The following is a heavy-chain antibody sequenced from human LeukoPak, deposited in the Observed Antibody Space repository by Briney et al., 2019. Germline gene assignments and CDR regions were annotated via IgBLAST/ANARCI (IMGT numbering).Heavy chain of an antibody. Sequence: PGGSLRLSCATSGFTFSSYAMSWVRQAPGKGLEGVSGIGASGGSTYCADSVKGRFTISRDNSKNTLYLQMNSLRTEDTAVYYCGKAEGYDILTGLDYWGQGTLVTVSS. CDR3: GKAEGYDILTGLDY. D-gene: IGHD3-9*01. CDR1: GFTFSSYA. J-gene: IGHJ4*02. CDR2: IGASGGST. V-gene: IGHV3-23*01.